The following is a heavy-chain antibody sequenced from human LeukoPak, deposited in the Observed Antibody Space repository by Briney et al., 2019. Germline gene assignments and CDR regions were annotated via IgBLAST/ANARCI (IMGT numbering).Heavy chain of an antibody. CDR2: I. CDR3: ASHPSSAVDY. CDR1: GFTFGSYA. D-gene: IGHD6-6*01. J-gene: IGHJ4*02. Sequence: PGGSLRLSCAASGFTFGSYAMSWVRQAPGKGLEWVSGIKGRFTISRDNSKNTLYLQMNSLRAEDTAVYYCASHPSSAVDYWGQGTLVTVSS. V-gene: IGHV3-23*01.